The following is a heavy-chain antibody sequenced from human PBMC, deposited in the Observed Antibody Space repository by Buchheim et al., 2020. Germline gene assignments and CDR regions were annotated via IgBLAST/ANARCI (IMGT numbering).Heavy chain of an antibody. CDR2: IKQDGREK. J-gene: IGHJ5*02. CDR1: GFTFSSYW. Sequence: EVQLVESGGGLVQPGGSLRLSCAASGFTFSSYWMSWVRQAPGRGLEWVANIKQDGREKYYVDSVKGGFTISRDNAKNSLYLQMNSLRAEDTAVYYCARGHLGKVLRYFDWLLVFDPWGQGTL. V-gene: IGHV3-7*01. CDR3: ARGHLGKVLRYFDWLLVFDP. D-gene: IGHD3-9*01.